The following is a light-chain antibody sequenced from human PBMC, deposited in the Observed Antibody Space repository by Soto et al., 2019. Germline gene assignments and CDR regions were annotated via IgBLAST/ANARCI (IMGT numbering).Light chain of an antibody. CDR2: QIS. CDR3: RQASQLRT. Sequence: IVLTQTPLSSAVTLGQPASFSCESSESLVHSDGKTYLGWLHLRPGQPPRLLIYQISKRPPGVPDRFSGSGAGTNFTLKISRVEPEDVGIFYCRQASQLRTFGQGTKVEIK. V-gene: IGKV2-24*01. CDR1: ESLVHSDGKTY. J-gene: IGKJ1*01.